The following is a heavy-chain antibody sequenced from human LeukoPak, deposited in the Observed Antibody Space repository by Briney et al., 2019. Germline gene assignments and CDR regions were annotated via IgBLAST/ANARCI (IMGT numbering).Heavy chain of an antibody. J-gene: IGHJ4*02. V-gene: IGHV3-23*01. Sequence: RGSLRLSCAASAFTFTNFAMSWVRQAPGKGLEWVSCMTGNGIPYYADSVRGRFTISRDNSKNTLHLQMNSLRAEDTAIYYCAKMSGHPAMAYHFDYWGQGTLATVSS. CDR1: AFTFTNFA. D-gene: IGHD6-19*01. CDR2: MTGNGIP. CDR3: AKMSGHPAMAYHFDY.